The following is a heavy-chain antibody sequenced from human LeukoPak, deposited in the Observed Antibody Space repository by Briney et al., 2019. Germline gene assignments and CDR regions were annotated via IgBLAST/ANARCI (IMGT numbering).Heavy chain of an antibody. J-gene: IGHJ4*02. D-gene: IGHD3-10*01. CDR2: IYGSGST. CDR1: GGSISGSY. Sequence: SETLSLACTVSGGSISGSYWSWVRQPAGKGLEWIGRIYGSGSTNHNPSLRSRVTMSVDTSKNQLSLILSSVTAADTAVYYCAKYVSGHYFDYWGQGAPVTVSS. CDR3: AKYVSGHYFDY. V-gene: IGHV4-4*07.